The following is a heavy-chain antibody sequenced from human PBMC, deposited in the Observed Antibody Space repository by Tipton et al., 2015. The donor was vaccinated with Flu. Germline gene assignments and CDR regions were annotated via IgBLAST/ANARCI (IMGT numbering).Heavy chain of an antibody. CDR2: FYQSGTS. Sequence: TLSLTCDVSRFSVTSVVYWGWIRQPPGKGLEWLGSFYQSGTSYYNPSLKSPVTVSLDTSKGHFTLNLSSVTAGDTAVYYCASLEGPFEGGHCISTNCWINFWGQGTLVTVSS. CDR1: RFSVTSVVY. CDR3: ASLEGPFEGGHCISTNCWINF. V-gene: IGHV4-38-2*01. D-gene: IGHD2-2*01. J-gene: IGHJ4*02.